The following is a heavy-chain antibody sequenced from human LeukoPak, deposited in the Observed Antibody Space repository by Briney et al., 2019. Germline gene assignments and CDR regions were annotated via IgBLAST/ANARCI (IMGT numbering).Heavy chain of an antibody. CDR3: ARSQVFFGILSYFDY. Sequence: PSETLSLTCAVSGASISSYYWSWVRQPPGKGLEWIGYTYYSGSTDYNPSLKSRVIISEDTSKKQFSLKLSSVTAADTAVYYCARSQVFFGILSYFDYWGQGILVTVSS. J-gene: IGHJ4*02. CDR1: GASISSYY. D-gene: IGHD3-9*01. V-gene: IGHV4-59*01. CDR2: TYYSGST.